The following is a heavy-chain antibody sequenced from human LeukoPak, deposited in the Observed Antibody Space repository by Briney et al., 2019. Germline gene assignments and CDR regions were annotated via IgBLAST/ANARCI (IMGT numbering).Heavy chain of an antibody. CDR3: ARGSGWNSFDP. CDR1: GGSISSDLYY. CDR2: IYSNGWT. Sequence: PSETLSLTCTVSGGSISSDLYYWTWIRQPAGKGLEWIGRIYSNGWTDYNPSLKSRATMSLDTSKNQFSLRLGLVTAADTAFYYCARGSGWNSFDPWGQGTLVTVSS. D-gene: IGHD6-19*01. J-gene: IGHJ5*02. V-gene: IGHV4-61*02.